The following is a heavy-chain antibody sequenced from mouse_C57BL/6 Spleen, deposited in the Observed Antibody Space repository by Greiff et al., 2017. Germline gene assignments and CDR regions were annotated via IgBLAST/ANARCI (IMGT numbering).Heavy chain of an antibody. V-gene: IGHV1-64*01. CDR1: GYTFTSYW. J-gene: IGHJ2*01. Sequence: VQLQQPGAELVKPGASVKLSCKASGYTFTSYWMHWVKQRPGQGLEWIGMIHPNSGSTNYNEKFKSKATLTVDKSSSTAYMQLSSLTSEDSAVYYCARFTTVVATDDYWGQGTTLTVSS. CDR3: ARFTTVVATDDY. D-gene: IGHD1-1*01. CDR2: IHPNSGST.